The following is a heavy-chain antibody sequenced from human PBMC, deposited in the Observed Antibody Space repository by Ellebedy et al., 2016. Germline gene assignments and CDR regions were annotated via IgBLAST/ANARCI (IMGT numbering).Heavy chain of an antibody. CDR3: ARGRRQQLAPYDY. J-gene: IGHJ4*02. CDR2: IYPGDSDT. CDR1: GYSFTSYW. D-gene: IGHD6-6*01. V-gene: IGHV5-51*01. Sequence: GGSLRLXXKGSGYSFTSYWIGWVRQMPGKGLEWMGIIYPGDSDTRYSPSFQGQVTISADKSISTAYLQWSSLKASDTAMYYCARGRRQQLAPYDYWGQGTLVTVSS.